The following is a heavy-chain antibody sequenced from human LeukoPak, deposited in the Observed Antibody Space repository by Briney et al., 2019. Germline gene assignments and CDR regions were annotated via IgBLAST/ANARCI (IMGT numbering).Heavy chain of an antibody. Sequence: PSETLSLTCAVYGGSFSGYYWSWIRQPPGKGLEWIGEINHSGSTNYNPSLKSRVTISVDTSKNQFSLKLSSVTAADTAVYYCARHVGIAVAAFDYWGQGTLVTVSS. J-gene: IGHJ4*02. CDR2: INHSGST. CDR3: ARHVGIAVAAFDY. D-gene: IGHD6-19*01. CDR1: GGSFSGYY. V-gene: IGHV4-34*01.